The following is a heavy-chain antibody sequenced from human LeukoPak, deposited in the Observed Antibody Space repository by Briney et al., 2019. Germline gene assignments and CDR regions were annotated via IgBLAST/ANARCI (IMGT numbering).Heavy chain of an antibody. Sequence: GGSLRLSCAASEFTFRSFNMVWVRQAPGKGLEWVSSISTDSKFKYYSDSVTGRFTISRDNAENSPSLQMNSLRVDDTATYYCVRGPRSHRSDLTKWYFDLWGRGTLVSVSS. CDR1: EFTFRSFN. CDR2: ISTDSKFK. CDR3: VRGPRSHRSDLTKWYFDL. V-gene: IGHV3-21*01. J-gene: IGHJ2*01.